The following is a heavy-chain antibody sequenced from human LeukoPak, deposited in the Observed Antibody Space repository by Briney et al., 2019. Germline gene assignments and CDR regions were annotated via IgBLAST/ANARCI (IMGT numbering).Heavy chain of an antibody. D-gene: IGHD6-6*01. Sequence: PVRSLRLSCAASGFTFSSYAMHWVRQAPGKGLEWVAVISYDGSNKYYADSVKGRFTISRDNSKNTLYLQMNSLRAEDTAVYYCAREGDSSSFYYYYYMDVWGKGTTVTVSS. CDR2: ISYDGSNK. CDR1: GFTFSSYA. CDR3: AREGDSSSFYYYYYMDV. V-gene: IGHV3-30-3*01. J-gene: IGHJ6*03.